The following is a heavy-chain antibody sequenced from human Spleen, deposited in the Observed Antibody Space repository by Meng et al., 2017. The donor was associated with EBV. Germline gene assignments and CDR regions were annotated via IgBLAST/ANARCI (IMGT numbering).Heavy chain of an antibody. Sequence: EVQLLESGEDLVQPGGSLRLSCAASGFTFSSNAMIWVRQAPGKGLEWVSAISGSGGSTYYADSVKGRFTISRDNSKNTLYLQMNSLRAEDTAVYYCARDLGLCYSGESCNEYWGQGTLVTVSS. V-gene: IGHV3-23*01. CDR3: ARDLGLCYSGESCNEY. CDR1: GFTFSSNA. CDR2: ISGSGGST. D-gene: IGHD2-15*01. J-gene: IGHJ4*02.